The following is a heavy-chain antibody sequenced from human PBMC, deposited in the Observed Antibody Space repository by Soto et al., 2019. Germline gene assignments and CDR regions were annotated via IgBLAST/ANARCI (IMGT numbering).Heavy chain of an antibody. D-gene: IGHD2-21*01. V-gene: IGHV4-4*02. CDR3: ARGRMIEHHVPYYYYGMDV. Sequence: QVQLQESGPGLVKPSGTLSLTCAVSGGSISSSNWWSWVRQPPGKGLEWIGGIYHSGSTNYNPSLKSRVTISVDKSTNQVSLKLSSVTAADTAVYYCARGRMIEHHVPYYYYGMDVWGQGTTVTVSS. CDR1: GGSISSSNW. J-gene: IGHJ6*02. CDR2: IYHSGST.